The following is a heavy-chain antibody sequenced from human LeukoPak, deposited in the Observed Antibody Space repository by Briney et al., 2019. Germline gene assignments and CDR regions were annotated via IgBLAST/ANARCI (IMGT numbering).Heavy chain of an antibody. CDR2: IYNSGST. CDR1: GGSISSGGYY. V-gene: IGHV4-61*09. Sequence: SQTLSLTCTVSGGSISSGGYYWSWIRQHPGKGLEWIGYIYNSGSTNYNPSLKSRVAISVDTSKNQFSLKLSSVTAADTAVYYCARRLNDILTGFMAFDIWGQGTMVTVSS. CDR3: ARRLNDILTGFMAFDI. J-gene: IGHJ3*02. D-gene: IGHD3-9*01.